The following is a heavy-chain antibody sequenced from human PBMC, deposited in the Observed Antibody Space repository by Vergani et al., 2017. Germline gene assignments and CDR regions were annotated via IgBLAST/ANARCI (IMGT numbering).Heavy chain of an antibody. CDR3: ARLGPQEAAAALSYYYYGMDV. Sequence: EVQLVQSGAEVKKPGESLRISCKGSGYSFTSYWISWVRQMPGKGLEGMGRIDPSDSYTNYSPSFQGHVTISADKSISTAYLQWSSLKASDTAMYYCARLGPQEAAAALSYYYYGMDVWGQGTTVTVSS. J-gene: IGHJ6*02. V-gene: IGHV5-10-1*01. CDR1: GYSFTSYW. D-gene: IGHD6-13*01. CDR2: IDPSDSYT.